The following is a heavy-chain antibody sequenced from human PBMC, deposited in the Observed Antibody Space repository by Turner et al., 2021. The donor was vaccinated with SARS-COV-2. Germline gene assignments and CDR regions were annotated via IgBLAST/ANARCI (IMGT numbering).Heavy chain of an antibody. Sequence: QVRLVESGGGVVQPGSSLSISCGPSGFTFSTYGMHWVRQAPGKGLELVAVISYHGSNKYYADSVKGRLTISRDNSKNSLYLQMNSLRAEDTAVYYCAKDHVTVAAYFDHWGQGTLVTVSS. D-gene: IGHD6-19*01. J-gene: IGHJ4*02. CDR2: ISYHGSNK. CDR1: GFTFSTYG. V-gene: IGHV3-30*18. CDR3: AKDHVTVAAYFDH.